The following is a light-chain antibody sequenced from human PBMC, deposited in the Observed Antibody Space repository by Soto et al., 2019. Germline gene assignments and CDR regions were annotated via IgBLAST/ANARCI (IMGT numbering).Light chain of an antibody. CDR3: QSYDSSLSASV. CDR1: SSNIGAGYD. Sequence: QSVLTQAPSVSGAPGQKVTISCTGSSSNIGAGYDVHWYQQLPGTAPKFLIYGNSHRPSGVPDRFSGSKSGTSASLAITGLQAEDEADYYCQSYDSSLSASVFGGGTKVTVL. V-gene: IGLV1-40*01. CDR2: GNS. J-gene: IGLJ3*02.